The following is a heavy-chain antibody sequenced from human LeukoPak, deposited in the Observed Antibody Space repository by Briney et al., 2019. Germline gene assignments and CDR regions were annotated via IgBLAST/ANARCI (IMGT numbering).Heavy chain of an antibody. D-gene: IGHD3-10*01. CDR1: EFTFSDYW. Sequence: PGGSLRLSCAASEFTFSDYWMTWVRQAPGKGLEWVADIKKDGSKKNQVDSVKGRFTISRDNAKNSLYLQMNSLRAEGTAAYYCARGLTGNRRSFDYWGQGTLVTVSS. CDR2: IKKDGSKK. J-gene: IGHJ4*02. V-gene: IGHV3-7*01. CDR3: ARGLTGNRRSFDY.